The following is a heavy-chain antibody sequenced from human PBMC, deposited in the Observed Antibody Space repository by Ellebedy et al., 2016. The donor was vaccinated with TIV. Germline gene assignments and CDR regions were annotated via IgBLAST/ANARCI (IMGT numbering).Heavy chain of an antibody. V-gene: IGHV1-2*02. Sequence: AASVKVSCKASGYSFTAYYAHWVRQAPGQGLEWMGWINPNSGGTNFAQAFQGRVTMTRDTSISTAYMELSRLRSDDTAIYYCARERNNGLDSWGQGTLVTVSS. CDR3: ARERNNGLDS. CDR2: INPNSGGT. J-gene: IGHJ4*02. D-gene: IGHD1/OR15-1a*01. CDR1: GYSFTAYY.